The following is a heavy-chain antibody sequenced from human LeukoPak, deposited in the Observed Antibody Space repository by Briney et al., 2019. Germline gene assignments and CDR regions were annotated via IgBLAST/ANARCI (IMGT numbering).Heavy chain of an antibody. Sequence: GGSLRLSCAASGFTFSSYSMNWVRHAPGKGLEWVSSISSSSSYIYYADSVKGRFTISRDNAKNSLYLQMNSLRAEDTAVYYCARDQERNAVAGTLGYWGQGTLVTVSS. CDR2: ISSSSSYI. D-gene: IGHD6-19*01. V-gene: IGHV3-21*01. CDR1: GFTFSSYS. J-gene: IGHJ4*02. CDR3: ARDQERNAVAGTLGY.